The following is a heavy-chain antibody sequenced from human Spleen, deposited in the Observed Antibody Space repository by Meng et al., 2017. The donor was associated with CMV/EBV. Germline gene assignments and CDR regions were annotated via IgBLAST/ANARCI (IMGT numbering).Heavy chain of an antibody. D-gene: IGHD3-16*02. CDR2: IYYSGST. Sequence: GSLRLSCSVSGGSISSSFYYWGWIRQPPGKGLEWIGSIYYSGSTYYSPSLKSRVTISVDTSKNQFSLKLSSVTAADTAVYYCARLLVEAYWGQGTLVTVSS. CDR3: ARLLVEAY. CDR1: GGSISSSFYY. V-gene: IGHV4-39*01. J-gene: IGHJ4*02.